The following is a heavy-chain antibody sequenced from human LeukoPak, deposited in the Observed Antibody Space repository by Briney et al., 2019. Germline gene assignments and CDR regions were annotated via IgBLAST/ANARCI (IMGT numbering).Heavy chain of an antibody. J-gene: IGHJ4*02. CDR1: GGSISSGSYY. V-gene: IGHV4-61*02. D-gene: IGHD3-22*01. CDR2: IYTSGST. CDR3: ARVTTGGYYNC. Sequence: SQTLSLTCTVPGGSISSGSYYWSWIRQPAGTGLEWIGRIYTSGSTNYNPSLKSRVTISVDTSKNQFSLKLSSVTAAGTAVYYCARVTTGGYYNCWGQGTLVTVSS.